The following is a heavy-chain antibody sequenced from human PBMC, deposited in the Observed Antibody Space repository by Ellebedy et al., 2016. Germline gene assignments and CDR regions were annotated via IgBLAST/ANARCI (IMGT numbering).Heavy chain of an antibody. J-gene: IGHJ3*02. CDR3: ARFSRYDSSGYSNAWAFDI. CDR1: GYTFTSYG. CDR2: INPSGGST. D-gene: IGHD3-22*01. Sequence: ASVKVSXKASGYTFTSYGISWVRQAPGQGLEWMGIINPSGGSTSYAQKFQGRVTMTRDTSTSTVYMELSSLRSEDTAVYYCARFSRYDSSGYSNAWAFDIWGQGTMVTVSS. V-gene: IGHV1-46*01.